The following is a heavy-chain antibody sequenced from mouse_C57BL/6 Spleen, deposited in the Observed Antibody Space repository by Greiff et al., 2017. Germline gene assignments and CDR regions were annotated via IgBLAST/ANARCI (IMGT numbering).Heavy chain of an antibody. CDR3: IYYDYDWFAY. D-gene: IGHD2-4*01. Sequence: QVQLQQSGPELVKPGASVKISCKASGYAFSSSWMNWVKQRPGKGLEWIGRIYPGDGDTNYNGKFKGKATLTAYKSSSTAYMQLSSLTSEDSAVYFCIYYDYDWFAYWGQGTLVTVSA. V-gene: IGHV1-82*01. J-gene: IGHJ3*01. CDR1: GYAFSSSW. CDR2: IYPGDGDT.